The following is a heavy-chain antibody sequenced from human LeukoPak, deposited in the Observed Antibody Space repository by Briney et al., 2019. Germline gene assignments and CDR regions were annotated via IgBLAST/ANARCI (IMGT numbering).Heavy chain of an antibody. Sequence: GRSLRLSCAASGFTFSSYAMPWVRQAPGKGLEWVAVISYDGSNKYYAGSVKGRFTISRDNSKNTLYLQMNSLRAEDTAVYYXXXXLSIVGAIFPGYWGQGTLVTVSS. V-gene: IGHV3-30-3*01. CDR1: GFTFSSYA. J-gene: IGHJ4*02. D-gene: IGHD1-26*01. CDR2: ISYDGSNK. CDR3: XXXLSIVGAIFPGY.